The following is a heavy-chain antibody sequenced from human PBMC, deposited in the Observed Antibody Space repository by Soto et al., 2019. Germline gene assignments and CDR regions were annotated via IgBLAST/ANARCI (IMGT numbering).Heavy chain of an antibody. J-gene: IGHJ4*02. V-gene: IGHV4-39*01. Sequence: SETLSLTCTVSGGSISSSSYYWAWVRQPPGKGLEWIGSVYYSGTTYYNPSLKSRVTISEDTSKTQFSLRLSSVTAADTAVFYCARLIHCKTTSCYFDYWGPGTLVTVSS. CDR3: ARLIHCKTTSCYFDY. CDR2: VYYSGTT. D-gene: IGHD2-2*01. CDR1: GGSISSSSYY.